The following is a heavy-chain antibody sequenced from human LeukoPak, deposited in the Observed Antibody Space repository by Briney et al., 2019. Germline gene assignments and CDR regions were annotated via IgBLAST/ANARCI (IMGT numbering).Heavy chain of an antibody. CDR2: IYYSGST. V-gene: IGHV4-39*07. CDR1: GGSVSSNRNY. CDR3: TRGLSMAAGAT. J-gene: IGHJ4*02. D-gene: IGHD6-13*01. Sequence: SETLSLTCTVSGGSVSSNRNYWGWVRQAPEKGLEWIGSIYYSGSTYYNPSLKSRVTISLDTSKNQFSLKLSSVTAADSAVYYCTRGLSMAAGATWGQGALVTVSS.